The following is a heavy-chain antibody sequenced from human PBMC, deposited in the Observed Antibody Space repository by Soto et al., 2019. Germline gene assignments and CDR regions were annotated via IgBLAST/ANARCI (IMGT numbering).Heavy chain of an antibody. D-gene: IGHD2-21*01. V-gene: IGHV1-2*04. J-gene: IGHJ3*02. Sequence: ASVKVSCKASGYTFTGYYMHWVRQATGQGLEWMGWINPNSGGTNYAQKFQGWVTMTRDTSISTVYMELRRLRSDDTAVYYCARDNLWPSGDAFDIWGQGTMVTVSS. CDR1: GYTFTGYY. CDR2: INPNSGGT. CDR3: ARDNLWPSGDAFDI.